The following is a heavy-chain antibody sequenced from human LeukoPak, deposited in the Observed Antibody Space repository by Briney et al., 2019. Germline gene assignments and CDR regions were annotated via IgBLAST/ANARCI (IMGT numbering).Heavy chain of an antibody. D-gene: IGHD3-16*01. CDR3: AREVGFGSQVYYFDY. V-gene: IGHV1-2*06. Sequence: ASVKVSCKASGYTFTGYFIHWVRQAPGQGFEWMGRINSNSGGTDFAQKFQGRVTMTRDTSISTAYMELSMLKSDDMALYYCAREVGFGSQVYYFDYWGRGTLVTVSS. J-gene: IGHJ4*02. CDR1: GYTFTGYF. CDR2: INSNSGGT.